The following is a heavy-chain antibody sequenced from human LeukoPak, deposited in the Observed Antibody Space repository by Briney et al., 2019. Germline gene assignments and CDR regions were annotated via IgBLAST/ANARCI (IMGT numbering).Heavy chain of an antibody. CDR3: ASAVVGRYYDSSGYPTYYYYYMDV. D-gene: IGHD3-22*01. J-gene: IGHJ6*03. CDR2: IIPIFGTA. V-gene: IGHV1-69*06. Sequence: ASVKVSCKASGYTFTSYGISWVRQAPGQGLEWMGGIIPIFGTANYAQKFQGRVTITADKSTSTAYMELSSLRSEDTAVYYCASAVVGRYYDSSGYPTYYYYYMDVWGKGTTVTVSS. CDR1: GYTFTSYG.